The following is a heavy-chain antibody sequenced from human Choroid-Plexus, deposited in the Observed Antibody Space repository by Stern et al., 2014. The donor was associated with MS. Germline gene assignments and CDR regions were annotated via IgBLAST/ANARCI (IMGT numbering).Heavy chain of an antibody. Sequence: VQLVESGGGVVQLGRSLRLSCAASGFNFNYYAMHWVRQAPGKGLEWVASTSYVGSKQNYAVSVKGRFAISRDNSKNTLYLQMNSLRAADTAVYYCAKDRWGDGYPIFDYWGQGTVVTVSS. CDR1: GFNFNYYA. V-gene: IGHV3-30*18. J-gene: IGHJ4*02. D-gene: IGHD5-24*01. CDR3: AKDRWGDGYPIFDY. CDR2: TSYVGSKQ.